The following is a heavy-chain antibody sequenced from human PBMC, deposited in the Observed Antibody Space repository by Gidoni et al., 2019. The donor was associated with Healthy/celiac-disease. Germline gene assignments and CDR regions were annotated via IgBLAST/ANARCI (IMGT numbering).Heavy chain of an antibody. J-gene: IGHJ4*02. CDR1: GYTFTGYY. Sequence: QVQLVQSGAEVKKPGAAVKDPCKAYGYTFTGYYMHWVRPAPGQGLEWMGWINPNSGGTNYAQKFQGRVTMTRDTSISTAYMELSRLRSDDTAVYYCARDNNTLNSGYGDWGQGTLVTVSS. D-gene: IGHD5-12*01. CDR3: ARDNNTLNSGYGD. CDR2: INPNSGGT. V-gene: IGHV1-2*02.